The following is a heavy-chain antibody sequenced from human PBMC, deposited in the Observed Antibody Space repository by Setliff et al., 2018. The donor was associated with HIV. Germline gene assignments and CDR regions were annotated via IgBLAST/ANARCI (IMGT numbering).Heavy chain of an antibody. Sequence: GGSLRLSCAASGFTFSTYGMHWVRQAPGKGLEWVAFIRYDGSNKYYADSVKGRFTISRDNSKNTLHLQMNSLRAEDTALYYCAKTQTVITVYGPFDSWGQGTPVTVSS. D-gene: IGHD4-4*01. CDR1: GFTFSTYG. CDR2: IRYDGSNK. CDR3: AKTQTVITVYGPFDS. V-gene: IGHV3-30*02. J-gene: IGHJ4*02.